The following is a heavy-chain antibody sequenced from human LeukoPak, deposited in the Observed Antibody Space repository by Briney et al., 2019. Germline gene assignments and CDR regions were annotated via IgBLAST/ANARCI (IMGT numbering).Heavy chain of an antibody. CDR2: ISYDGSNK. CDR3: ARSGDSSHLDAFDI. J-gene: IGHJ3*02. CDR1: GFTFSSYA. V-gene: IGHV3-30-3*01. D-gene: IGHD3-22*01. Sequence: GRSLRLSCAASGFTFSSYAMHWVRQAPGKGLEWVAVISYDGSNKYYADSVKGRFTISRDNSKNTLYLQMNSLRAEDTAVYYCARSGDSSHLDAFDIWGQGTMVTVSP.